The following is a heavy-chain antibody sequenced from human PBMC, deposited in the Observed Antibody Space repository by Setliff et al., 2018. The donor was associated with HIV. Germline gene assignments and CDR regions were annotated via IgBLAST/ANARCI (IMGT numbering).Heavy chain of an antibody. Sequence: SETLSLTCAVYGRSLSGYYWSWIRQPPGKGLEWIGEINQSGSTYYNPSLKSRVTISEDTSRNQFSLRLSSVTAADTAIYYCARVPTSSWYVTTQRTKEYFHHWGQGTLVTVSS. J-gene: IGHJ1*01. CDR2: INQSGST. D-gene: IGHD6-13*01. CDR3: ARVPTSSWYVTTQRTKEYFHH. CDR1: GRSLSGYY. V-gene: IGHV4-34*01.